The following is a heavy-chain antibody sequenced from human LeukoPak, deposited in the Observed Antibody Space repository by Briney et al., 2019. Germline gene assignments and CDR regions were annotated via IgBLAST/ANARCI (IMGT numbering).Heavy chain of an antibody. CDR2: INWNGGST. CDR1: GFTFDDYG. CDR3: ARVRGYYDSSGYIDY. D-gene: IGHD3-22*01. J-gene: IGHJ4*02. Sequence: GGSLRLSCAASGFTFDDYGMSWVRQAPGKGLEWVSGINWNGGSTGYADSVKGRFTISRDNAKNSPYLQMNSLRAEDTALYYCARVRGYYDSSGYIDYWGQGTLVTVSS. V-gene: IGHV3-20*04.